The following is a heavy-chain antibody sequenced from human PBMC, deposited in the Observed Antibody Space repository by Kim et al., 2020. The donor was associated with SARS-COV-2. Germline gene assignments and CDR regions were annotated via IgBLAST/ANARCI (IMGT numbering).Heavy chain of an antibody. Sequence: GGSLRLSCAASGFTVSSNDMHWVRQAPGKGLEWVAVIYSDGSTYYADAVKDRFTISRHDSKNTLHLQMNSLRAGDTAVYYCSRAAMVRGVMIDYWGQGTLVTVSS. D-gene: IGHD3-10*01. V-gene: IGHV3-53*04. CDR1: GFTVSSND. CDR2: IYSDGST. J-gene: IGHJ4*02. CDR3: SRAAMVRGVMIDY.